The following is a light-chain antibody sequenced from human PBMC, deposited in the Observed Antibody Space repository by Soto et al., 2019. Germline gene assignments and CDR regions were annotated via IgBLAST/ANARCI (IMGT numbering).Light chain of an antibody. CDR3: QQYNGWPYT. CDR2: GAS. CDR1: QSVSRN. J-gene: IGKJ5*01. V-gene: IGKV3-15*01. Sequence: EIVMTQSPATLSVSPGERATLSCRASQSVSRNLAWYRQKPGQAPRLLIYGASTRATATPARFSGSGSGTESTLTISSLQSEDFAVYYCQQYNGWPYTFGQGTRLEIK.